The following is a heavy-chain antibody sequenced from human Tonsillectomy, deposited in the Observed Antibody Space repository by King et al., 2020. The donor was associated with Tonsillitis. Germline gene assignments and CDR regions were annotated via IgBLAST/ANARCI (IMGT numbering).Heavy chain of an antibody. Sequence: VQLQQWGAGLLKPSETLSLSCAVYGGSFSGYYWTWIRQPPGKGLEWIGEISHSGGTSYNASLKSRVTLSVDTSKNQFSLNLSSVTAADTAVYYCARCFSGSWFLFVYWGPGTLVAAS. V-gene: IGHV4-34*01. CDR2: ISHSGGT. J-gene: IGHJ4*02. CDR1: GGSFSGYY. CDR3: ARCFSGSWFLFVY. D-gene: IGHD6-13*01.